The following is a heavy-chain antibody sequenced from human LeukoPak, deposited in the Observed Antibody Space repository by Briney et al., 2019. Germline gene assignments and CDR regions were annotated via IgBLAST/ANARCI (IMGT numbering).Heavy chain of an antibody. CDR3: ARGGNGYKFDY. Sequence: SETLSLTCAVSGGSISSGGYSWSWIRQPPGKGLEWIGYIYYSGSTYYNPSLKSRVTISVDTSKNQFSLKLSSVTAADTAVYYCARGGNGYKFDYWGQGSLVNVSS. CDR1: GGSISSGGYS. CDR2: IYYSGST. V-gene: IGHV4-30-4*07. J-gene: IGHJ4*02. D-gene: IGHD5-24*01.